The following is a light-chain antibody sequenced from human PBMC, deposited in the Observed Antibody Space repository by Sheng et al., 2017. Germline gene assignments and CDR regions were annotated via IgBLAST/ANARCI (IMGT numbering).Light chain of an antibody. CDR3: QAGDSDTYV. V-gene: IGLV3-1*01. CDR2: QDN. Sequence: SFELTQPPSVSVSPGQTATITCSGDNLGDRYVHWYQQKQDQSPVLVIYQDNKRPSGIPERFSGSTSGNTATLTISGTQSLDEADYYCQAGDSDTYVFGAGTVVTVL. J-gene: IGLJ1*01. CDR1: NLGDRY.